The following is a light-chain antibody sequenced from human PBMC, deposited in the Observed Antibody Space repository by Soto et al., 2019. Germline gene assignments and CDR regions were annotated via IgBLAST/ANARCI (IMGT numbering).Light chain of an antibody. V-gene: IGKV3-11*01. CDR2: DAS. CDR3: QQRSKWPVT. J-gene: IGKJ4*01. Sequence: VVLTQSPATLSLSPGERATLSSRASQSISEFLAWYQQKPGQAPRLLIYDASNRATGTPARFSGSGSGTDFTLTISSLEAEDFALYYCQQRSKWPVTFGGGTKVEIK. CDR1: QSISEF.